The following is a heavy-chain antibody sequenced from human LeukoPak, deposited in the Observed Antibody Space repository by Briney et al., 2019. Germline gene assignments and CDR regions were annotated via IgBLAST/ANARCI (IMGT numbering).Heavy chain of an antibody. J-gene: IGHJ6*02. CDR1: GGSISSYY. D-gene: IGHD6-19*01. CDR2: IYTSGST. V-gene: IGHV4-4*07. CDR3: AREPSAVAGYYYYGMDV. Sequence: PSETLSLTCTVSGGSISSYYWSWIRQPAGKGLEWIGRIYTSGSTNYNPSLKSRVTMSVDTSKNQFSLKLSSATAADTAVYYCAREPSAVAGYYYYGMDVWGQGTTVTVSS.